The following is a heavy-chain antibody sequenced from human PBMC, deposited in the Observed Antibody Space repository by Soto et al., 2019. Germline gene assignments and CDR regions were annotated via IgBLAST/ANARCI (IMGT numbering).Heavy chain of an antibody. V-gene: IGHV1-18*01. D-gene: IGHD1-26*01. J-gene: IGHJ3*02. CDR2: ISAYNGNT. CDR1: GYTFTSYG. Sequence: ASVKVSFKASGYTFTSYGISWVRQAPGQGLEWMGWISAYNGNTNYAQKLQGRVTMTTDTSTSTAYMELRSLRSDDTAVYYCAREFSGSYSMAFDIWGQGTMVTFSS. CDR3: AREFSGSYSMAFDI.